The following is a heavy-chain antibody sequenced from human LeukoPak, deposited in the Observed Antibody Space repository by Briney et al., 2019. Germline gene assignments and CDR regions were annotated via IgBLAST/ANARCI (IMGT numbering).Heavy chain of an antibody. CDR2: INHSGST. CDR3: ARGGRDGYN. CDR1: GGSFSGYY. D-gene: IGHD5-24*01. V-gene: IGHV4-34*01. Sequence: SETLSLTCAVYGGSFSGYYWSWVRQPPGKGLEWIGEINHSGSTNYNPSLKSRVTISVDTSKNQFFLKLSSVTAADTAVYYCARGGRDGYNWGQGTLVPVSS. J-gene: IGHJ4*02.